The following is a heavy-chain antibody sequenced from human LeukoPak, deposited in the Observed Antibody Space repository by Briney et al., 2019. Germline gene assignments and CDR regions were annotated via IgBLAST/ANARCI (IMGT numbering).Heavy chain of an antibody. J-gene: IGHJ3*02. Sequence: SETLSLTCTVSGGSISSSSYYWGWIRQPPGKGLEWIGSIYYSGSTYYNPPLKSRVTISVDTSKNQFSLKLSSVTAADTAVYYCARRELLRRGAFDIWGQGTMVTVSS. V-gene: IGHV4-39*01. CDR2: IYYSGST. D-gene: IGHD1-26*01. CDR1: GGSISSSSYY. CDR3: ARRELLRRGAFDI.